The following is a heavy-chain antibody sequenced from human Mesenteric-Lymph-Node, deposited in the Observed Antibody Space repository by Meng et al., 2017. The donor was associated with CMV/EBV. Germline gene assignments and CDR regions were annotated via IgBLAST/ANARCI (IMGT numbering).Heavy chain of an antibody. CDR1: GYTFTAYY. V-gene: IGHV1-2*02. D-gene: IGHD3-22*01. J-gene: IGHJ4*02. CDR3: AAESSSNYYDSSGCGWY. CDR2: IYPHSGVT. Sequence: ASVKVSCKASGYTFTAYYMHWVRQTPGQGLEWMGWIYPHSGVTSYAQKFQGRVTMTRDTSTSTVYVELSRLISDDTAVYYCAAESSSNYYDSSGCGWYWGQGTLVTVSS.